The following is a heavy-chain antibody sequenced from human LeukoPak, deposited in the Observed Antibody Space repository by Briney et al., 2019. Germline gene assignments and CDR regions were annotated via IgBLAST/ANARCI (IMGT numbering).Heavy chain of an antibody. Sequence: GGSLRLSCAASGFTFSSYAMSWVRQAPGKGLEWVSVISGSGGTTYYADSVKGRFTISRDNSKNTLDLQMNSLRVEDMAVYYCARDDYSNYSFDYWGQGTLVTVSS. V-gene: IGHV3-23*01. J-gene: IGHJ4*02. CDR2: ISGSGGTT. D-gene: IGHD4-11*01. CDR1: GFTFSSYA. CDR3: ARDDYSNYSFDY.